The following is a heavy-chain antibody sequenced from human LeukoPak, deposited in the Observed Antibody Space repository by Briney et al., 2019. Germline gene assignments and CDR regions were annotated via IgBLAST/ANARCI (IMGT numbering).Heavy chain of an antibody. V-gene: IGHV3-30*02. D-gene: IGHD2-21*01. Sequence: PGGSLRLSCVTSGFTFSTYDMHWVRQAPGKGLEWVAHIRYDGLKKRYADSVRGRVTVSRDNSKNTLYLQMNSLRAEDTAVYYCAKDRETFSSYGYFDYWGQGTLVPVSS. CDR2: IRYDGLKK. CDR3: AKDRETFSSYGYFDY. J-gene: IGHJ4*02. CDR1: GFTFSTYD.